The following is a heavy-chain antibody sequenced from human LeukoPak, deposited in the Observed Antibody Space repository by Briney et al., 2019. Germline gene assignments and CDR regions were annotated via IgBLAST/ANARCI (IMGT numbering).Heavy chain of an antibody. Sequence: PSETLSLTCTVSGGSISSSTYYWGWIRQPPGKGLEWIGSMYYSGSTYYNSSLKSRVTMFVDTSKNQFSLKLISVTAADTAVYYCARRAALGSSWDFDFWGQGTLVTVSS. CDR2: MYYSGST. V-gene: IGHV4-39*01. CDR3: ARRAALGSSWDFDF. J-gene: IGHJ4*02. CDR1: GGSISSSTYY. D-gene: IGHD6-13*01.